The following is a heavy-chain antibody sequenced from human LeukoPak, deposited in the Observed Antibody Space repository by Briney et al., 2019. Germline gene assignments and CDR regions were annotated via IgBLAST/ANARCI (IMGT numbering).Heavy chain of an antibody. CDR1: GGTFSGYA. V-gene: IGHV1-69*13. D-gene: IGHD5-18*01. Sequence: ASVKVSCKASGGTFSGYAISWVRQAPGQGLEWMGGIIPIFGTANYAQKFQGRVTITADESTSTAYMELSGLRSEDTAVYYCARDRGWAGYTYGFYYWGQGTLVTVSS. CDR3: ARDRGWAGYTYGFYY. CDR2: IIPIFGTA. J-gene: IGHJ4*02.